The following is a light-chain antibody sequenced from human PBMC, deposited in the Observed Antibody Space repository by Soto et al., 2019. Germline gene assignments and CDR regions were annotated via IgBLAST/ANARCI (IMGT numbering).Light chain of an antibody. CDR1: QSVSSN. J-gene: IGKJ5*01. Sequence: EILMTQSPATLSVCRGEIATLSCRASQSVSSNLAWYQQKPGQAPRLLIYGASTRATGIPARFSGSGSGTEFTLTITSLQSEDFAVYYCQQYNNWPAITFGQGTRLEIK. CDR3: QQYNNWPAIT. V-gene: IGKV3D-15*01. CDR2: GAS.